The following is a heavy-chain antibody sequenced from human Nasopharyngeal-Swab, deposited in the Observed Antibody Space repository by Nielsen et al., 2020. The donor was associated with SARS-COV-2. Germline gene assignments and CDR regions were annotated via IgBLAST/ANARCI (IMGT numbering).Heavy chain of an antibody. Sequence: SETLSLTCAVYGGSFSGYYWSWIRQPPGKGLEWIGEINHSGSTNYNPSLKSRVTILIDTSKNPFSLKLNSVTAADTAVYYCAREVVGGLVDSWGQGTLVTVSS. V-gene: IGHV4-34*01. CDR3: AREVVGGLVDS. J-gene: IGHJ4*02. D-gene: IGHD1-26*01. CDR1: GGSFSGYY. CDR2: INHSGST.